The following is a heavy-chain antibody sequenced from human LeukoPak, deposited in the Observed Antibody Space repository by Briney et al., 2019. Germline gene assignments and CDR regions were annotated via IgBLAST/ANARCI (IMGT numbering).Heavy chain of an antibody. D-gene: IGHD5-12*01. V-gene: IGHV3-23*01. J-gene: IGHJ4*02. CDR2: ISGSGGST. CDR3: AKDPYSGYDFRSIYFDY. CDR1: GFTFSSYA. Sequence: GGSLRLSCAASGFTFSSYAMSWVRQAPGKGLEWVSAISGSGGSTYYADSVKGRFTISRDNSKNTLYLQMNSLRAEDTAVYYCAKDPYSGYDFRSIYFDYWGLGTLVTVSS.